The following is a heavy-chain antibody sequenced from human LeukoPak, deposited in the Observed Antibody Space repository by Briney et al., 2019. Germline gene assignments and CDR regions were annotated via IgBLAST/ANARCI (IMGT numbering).Heavy chain of an antibody. CDR1: GFSYGDYW. Sequence: GGSLRVSCAASGFSYGDYWMSWVRQAPGKGLERVANIKNDASEKYYADSVKGRFTVSRDNAKNSLYLQINSPRVEDTAVYYCARDLGRCSDVGRSFWFDPWGQGILVTVSS. V-gene: IGHV3-7*01. D-gene: IGHD2-15*01. CDR3: ARDLGRCSDVGRSFWFDP. CDR2: IKNDASEK. J-gene: IGHJ5*02.